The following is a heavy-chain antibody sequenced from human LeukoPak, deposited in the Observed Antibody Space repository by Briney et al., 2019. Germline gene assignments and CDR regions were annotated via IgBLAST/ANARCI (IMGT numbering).Heavy chain of an antibody. D-gene: IGHD3-22*01. CDR1: GFSLSTSGVG. CDR2: IYWDDDK. Sequence: SGPTLVHPTQTLTLTCTFSGFSLSTSGVGVGWMRQPPGKALEWLALIYWDDDKRYSPSLKSRLTIPKDTSKNQVVLTMTNMDPVDTATYYCAHSQYYDSTGDWFDPWGQGTLVTVSS. J-gene: IGHJ5*02. CDR3: AHSQYYDSTGDWFDP. V-gene: IGHV2-5*02.